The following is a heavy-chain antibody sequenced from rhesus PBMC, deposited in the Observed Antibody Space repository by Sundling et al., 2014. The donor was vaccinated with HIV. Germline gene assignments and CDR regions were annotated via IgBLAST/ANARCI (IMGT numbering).Heavy chain of an antibody. CDR3: ASPWNSWSGFDY. V-gene: IGHV4-173*01. J-gene: IGHJ4*01. CDR1: GGSISSNY. D-gene: IGHD6-13*01. Sequence: QVQLQESGPGLVKPSETLSLTCAVSGGSISSNYWSWIRQPPGKGLEWIGRVSGNTGSTDYSPSLKSRVTISTDTSKKQFSLNLSSVTAADTAVYYCASPWNSWSGFDYWGQGVLVAVSS. CDR2: VSGNTGST.